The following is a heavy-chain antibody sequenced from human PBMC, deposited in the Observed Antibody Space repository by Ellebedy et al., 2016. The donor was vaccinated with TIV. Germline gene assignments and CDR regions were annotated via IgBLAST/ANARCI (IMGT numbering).Heavy chain of an antibody. CDR2: ISYDGSNK. CDR1: GFTFSSYG. Sequence: GESLKISXAASGFTFSSYGMHWVRQAPGKGLEWVAVISYDGSNKYYADSVKGRFTISRDNSKNSLYLQMNSLRAEDTAVYYCARDLVGYSYGHGFDYWGQGTLVTVSS. V-gene: IGHV3-30*03. J-gene: IGHJ4*02. CDR3: ARDLVGYSYGHGFDY. D-gene: IGHD5-18*01.